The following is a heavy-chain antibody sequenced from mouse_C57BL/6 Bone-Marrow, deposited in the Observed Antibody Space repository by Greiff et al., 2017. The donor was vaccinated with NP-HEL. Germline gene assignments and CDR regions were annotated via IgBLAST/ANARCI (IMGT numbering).Heavy chain of an antibody. V-gene: IGHV1-19*01. Sequence: VQLQQSGPVLVKPGASVKMSCKASGYTFTDYYMNWVKQSDGKSLEWIGVINPYNGGTSYNQKFKGKATLTVDKSSSTAYMELNSLTSEDSAVYYCARYGNWFAYWGQGTLVTVSA. CDR1: GYTFTDYY. J-gene: IGHJ3*01. D-gene: IGHD2-1*01. CDR3: ARYGNWFAY. CDR2: INPYNGGT.